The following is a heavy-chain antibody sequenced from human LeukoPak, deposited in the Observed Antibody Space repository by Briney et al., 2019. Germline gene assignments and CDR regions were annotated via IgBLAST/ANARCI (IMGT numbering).Heavy chain of an antibody. V-gene: IGHV1-18*01. D-gene: IGHD4-23*01. Sequence: ASVKVSCKASGYTFTSYGISWVRQAPGQGLEWMGGINAYNGNTNYAQKLQGRVTLTTDTSTSTAYMELSSLRSDDTAVYYCATALLRRGNSPFGYWGQGTLVTVSS. CDR2: INAYNGNT. CDR3: ATALLRRGNSPFGY. J-gene: IGHJ4*02. CDR1: GYTFTSYG.